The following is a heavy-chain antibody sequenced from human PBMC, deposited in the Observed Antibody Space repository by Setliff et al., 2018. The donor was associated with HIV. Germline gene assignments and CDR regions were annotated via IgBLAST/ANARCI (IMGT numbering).Heavy chain of an antibody. CDR2: INPGGGTI. Sequence: ASVKVSCKASGYTFTRYFMHCVRQAPGQGLEWLGMINPGGGTIRYEQKFQGRVTMTRDTSTSTVYMELSSLRSEDTAMYYCARGWGGQDSNYYGMDVWGQGTTVTVSS. V-gene: IGHV1-46*01. CDR1: GYTFTRYF. J-gene: IGHJ6*02. CDR3: ARGWGGQDSNYYGMDV. D-gene: IGHD3-16*01.